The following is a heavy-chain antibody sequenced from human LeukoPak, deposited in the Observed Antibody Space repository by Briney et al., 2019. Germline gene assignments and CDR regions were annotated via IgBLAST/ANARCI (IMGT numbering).Heavy chain of an antibody. CDR2: IYYSGST. Sequence: PSETLSLTCTVSGGSISSYYWGWIRQPPGKGLEWIGSIYYSGSTFYNPSLKSRVTISVDTSKNQFSLKLSSVTAADTAVYYCASLRKIAVSGTGGNWFDPWGQGTLVTVSS. V-gene: IGHV4-39*07. J-gene: IGHJ5*02. D-gene: IGHD6-19*01. CDR3: ASLRKIAVSGTGGNWFDP. CDR1: GGSISSYY.